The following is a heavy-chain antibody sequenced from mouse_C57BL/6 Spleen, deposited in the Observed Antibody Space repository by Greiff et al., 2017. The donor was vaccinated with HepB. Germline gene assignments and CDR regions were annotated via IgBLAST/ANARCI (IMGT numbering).Heavy chain of an antibody. Sequence: QVQLKESGPELVKPGASVKISCKASGYAFSSSWMNWVKQRPGKGLEWIGRIYPGDGDTNYNGKFKGKATLTADKSSSTAYMQLSSLTSEDSAVYFCARQLRLRGFDYWGQGTTLTVSS. D-gene: IGHD3-2*02. J-gene: IGHJ2*01. CDR2: IYPGDGDT. CDR1: GYAFSSSW. CDR3: ARQLRLRGFDY. V-gene: IGHV1-82*01.